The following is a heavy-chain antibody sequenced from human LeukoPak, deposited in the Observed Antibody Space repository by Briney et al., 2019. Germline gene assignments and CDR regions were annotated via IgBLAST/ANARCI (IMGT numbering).Heavy chain of an antibody. D-gene: IGHD6-6*01. CDR2: ISYDGSNK. J-gene: IGHJ4*02. Sequence: PGRSLRLSCAASGFTFSSYAMHWVRQAPGKGLEWVAVISYDGSNKYYADSVKGRFTISRDNSKNTLYLQMNSLRAEDTAVYYCARPSSLGTLVAFDYWGQGTLVTVSS. V-gene: IGHV3-30-3*01. CDR1: GFTFSSYA. CDR3: ARPSSLGTLVAFDY.